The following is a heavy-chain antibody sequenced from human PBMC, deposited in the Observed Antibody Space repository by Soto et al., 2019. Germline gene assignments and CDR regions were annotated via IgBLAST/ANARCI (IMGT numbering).Heavy chain of an antibody. D-gene: IGHD5-12*01. Sequence: QITLKESGPTLVKPTQTLTLTCTFSGFSLSTSGVAVGWIRQPPGKALEWLALMYWDDDKRYSPSLKSRLTITKDTSKNQVVLTMTNMDPVDTATYYCAHRRLAWLQGNEACDIWGQGTMVTVSS. CDR1: GFSLSTSGVA. CDR2: MYWDDDK. CDR3: AHRRLAWLQGNEACDI. V-gene: IGHV2-5*02. J-gene: IGHJ3*02.